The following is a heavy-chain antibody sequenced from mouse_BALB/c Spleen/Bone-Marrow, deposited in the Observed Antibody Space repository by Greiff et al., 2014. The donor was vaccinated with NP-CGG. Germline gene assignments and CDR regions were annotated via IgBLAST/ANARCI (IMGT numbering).Heavy chain of an antibody. CDR2: IDPANGNT. D-gene: IGHD2-1*01. V-gene: IGHV14-3*02. J-gene: IGHJ4*01. CDR1: GFNIKDTY. Sequence: VHVKQSGAELVKPGASVKLSCTASGFNIKDTYMHWVKQRPEQGLEWIGRIDPANGNTKYDPKFQGKATITADTSSNTAYLQLSSLTSEDTAVYYCARLGNYGPPYAMDYWGQGTSVTVSS. CDR3: ARLGNYGPPYAMDY.